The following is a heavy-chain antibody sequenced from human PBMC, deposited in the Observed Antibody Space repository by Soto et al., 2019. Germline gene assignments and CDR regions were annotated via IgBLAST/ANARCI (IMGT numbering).Heavy chain of an antibody. Sequence: GGSLRLSCTASGFTFGDYAMSWVRPAPGKGLEWVGFIRSKAYGGTTEYAASVKGRFTTSRDDSKSIAYLQMNSLKTEDTAVYYCTRRNYFDYWGQGTLVTVS. V-gene: IGHV3-49*04. CDR1: GFTFGDYA. CDR3: TRRNYFDY. CDR2: IRSKAYGGTT. J-gene: IGHJ4*02.